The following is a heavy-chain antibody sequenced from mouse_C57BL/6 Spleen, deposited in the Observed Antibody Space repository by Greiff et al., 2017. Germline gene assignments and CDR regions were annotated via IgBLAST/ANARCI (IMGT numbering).Heavy chain of an antibody. Sequence: QVQLQQSGAELVRPGTSVKVSCKASGYAFTNYLIEWVKQRPGQGLEWIGVINPGSGGTNYNEKFKGKATLTADKSSSTAYMQLSSLTSEDSAVYFCARGSFYYDYFFDYWGQGTTLTVSS. CDR3: ARGSFYYDYFFDY. CDR2: INPGSGGT. J-gene: IGHJ2*01. V-gene: IGHV1-54*01. D-gene: IGHD2-4*01. CDR1: GYAFTNYL.